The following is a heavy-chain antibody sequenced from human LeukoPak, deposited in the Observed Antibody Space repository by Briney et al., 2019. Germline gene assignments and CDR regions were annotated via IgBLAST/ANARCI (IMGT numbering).Heavy chain of an antibody. J-gene: IGHJ4*02. CDR2: INHSGST. D-gene: IGHD3-22*01. CDR3: ARTYDSSGYYDY. Sequence: PSGTLSLTCAVSGGSISSTNWWSWVRQPPGKGLEWIGEINHSGSTNYNPSLKSRVTISVDTSKNQFSLKLSSVTAADTAVYYCARTYDSSGYYDYWGQGTLVTVSS. V-gene: IGHV4-4*02. CDR1: GGSISSTNW.